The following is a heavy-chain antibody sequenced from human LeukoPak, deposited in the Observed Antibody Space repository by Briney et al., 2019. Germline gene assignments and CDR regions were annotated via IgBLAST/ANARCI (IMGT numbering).Heavy chain of an antibody. CDR2: INHSGST. J-gene: IGHJ4*02. D-gene: IGHD2-2*01. Sequence: SETLSLTCAVYGGSFSGYYWSWIRQPPGKGLEWIGEINHSGSTNYNTSLKSRVTISVDTSKNQFSLKLSSVTAADTAVYYCARGWGSTSCSDYWGQGTLVTVSS. CDR1: GGSFSGYY. V-gene: IGHV4-34*01. CDR3: ARGWGSTSCSDY.